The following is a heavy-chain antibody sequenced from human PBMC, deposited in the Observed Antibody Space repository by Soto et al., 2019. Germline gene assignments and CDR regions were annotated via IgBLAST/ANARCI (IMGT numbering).Heavy chain of an antibody. CDR1: GGTFSSYA. J-gene: IGHJ5*02. Sequence: SVKVSCKASGGTFSSYAISWVRQAPGQGLEWMGGIIPIFGTANYAQKFQGRVTITADESTSTAYMELSSLRSEDTAVYYCARDKAAAGIARGVYWFDPWGQGTLVTVSS. CDR3: ARDKAAAGIARGVYWFDP. D-gene: IGHD6-13*01. CDR2: IIPIFGTA. V-gene: IGHV1-69*13.